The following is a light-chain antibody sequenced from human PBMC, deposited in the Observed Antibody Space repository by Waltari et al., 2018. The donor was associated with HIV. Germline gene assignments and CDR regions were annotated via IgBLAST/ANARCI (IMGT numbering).Light chain of an antibody. V-gene: IGLV1-44*01. CDR3: AAWDDSLNGPV. CDR1: SSNIAPTT. Sequence: QSVLTQAPSASGTPGQRVTISCSGSSSNIAPTTVHCYQQLPGTAPKRLIYSSNQRPSGVPARFSGSKSGTSASLAISGLQSEDEADYYCAAWDDSLNGPVFGGGTKLTVL. CDR2: SSN. J-gene: IGLJ2*01.